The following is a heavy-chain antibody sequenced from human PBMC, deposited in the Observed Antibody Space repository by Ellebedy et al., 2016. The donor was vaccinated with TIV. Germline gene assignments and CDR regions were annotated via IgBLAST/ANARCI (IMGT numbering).Heavy chain of an antibody. D-gene: IGHD6-13*01. CDR3: ARGQRSSSWYASPSYNWFDP. CDR2: MNPNSGNT. V-gene: IGHV1-8*01. CDR1: GYTFTSYD. Sequence: ASVKVSCXASGYTFTSYDINWVRQATGQGLEWMGWMNPNSGNTGYAQKFQGRVTMTRNTSISTAYMELSSLRSEDTAVYYCARGQRSSSWYASPSYNWFDPWGQGTLVTVSS. J-gene: IGHJ5*02.